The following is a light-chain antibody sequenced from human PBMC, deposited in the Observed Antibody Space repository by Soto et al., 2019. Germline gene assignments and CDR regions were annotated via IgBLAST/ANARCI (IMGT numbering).Light chain of an antibody. CDR2: DAS. J-gene: IGKJ1*01. Sequence: EIVLTQSPATLSLSPGDKATLSCRASPSVGSYLAWYQQKPGQAPRLLMYDASIRATGIPARFSGTGSERDFTLTITSLESEDFAVHYCQQRSNWPWTFGQGTKVEIK. V-gene: IGKV3-11*02. CDR1: PSVGSY. CDR3: QQRSNWPWT.